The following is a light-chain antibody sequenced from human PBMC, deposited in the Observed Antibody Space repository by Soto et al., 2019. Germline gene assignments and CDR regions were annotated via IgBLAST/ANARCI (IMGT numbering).Light chain of an antibody. Sequence: EIVLTQSPGTLSLSPGERATLSCRASQSISSSYLAWYQQKPGQAPRLLIYGPSSRATGIPDRFSGSGSGTDFTLTISSLEPEDFAVYYCQQRNNWPQTFGQGTKVDIK. J-gene: IGKJ1*01. CDR2: GPS. CDR3: QQRNNWPQT. CDR1: QSISSSY. V-gene: IGKV3D-20*02.